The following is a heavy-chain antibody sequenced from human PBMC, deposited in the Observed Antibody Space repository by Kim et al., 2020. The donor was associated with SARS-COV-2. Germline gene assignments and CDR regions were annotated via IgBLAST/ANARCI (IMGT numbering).Heavy chain of an antibody. CDR1: GFTFSSYG. Sequence: GGSLRLSCAASGFTFSSYGMHWVRQAPGKGLEWVAVIWYDGSNKYYADSVKGRFTISRDNSKNTLYLQMNSLRAEDTAVYYCAKPETYYYGSGSYYPLDYWGQGTLVTVSS. J-gene: IGHJ4*02. CDR3: AKPETYYYGSGSYYPLDY. CDR2: IWYDGSNK. D-gene: IGHD3-10*01. V-gene: IGHV3-33*06.